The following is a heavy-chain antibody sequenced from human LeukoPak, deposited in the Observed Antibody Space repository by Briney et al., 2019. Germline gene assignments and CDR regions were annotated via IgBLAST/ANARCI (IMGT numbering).Heavy chain of an antibody. CDR2: IYYSGST. CDR3: ASSWWLRESSRFDY. D-gene: IGHD5-12*01. CDR1: GGSISSGGYY. Sequence: SETLSLTCTVSGGSISSGGYYWRWLRQHPGKGLEWIGYIYYSGSTYYNPSLKSRFTKSVDTSKNQFSLKLSSVTAADTAVYYCASSWWLRESSRFDYWGQGTLVTVSS. J-gene: IGHJ4*02. V-gene: IGHV4-31*03.